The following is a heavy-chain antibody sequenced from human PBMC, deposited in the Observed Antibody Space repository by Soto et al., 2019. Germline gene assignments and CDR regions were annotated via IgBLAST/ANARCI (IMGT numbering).Heavy chain of an antibody. CDR3: ARVNYGDYEIFDY. D-gene: IGHD4-17*01. V-gene: IGHV1-3*01. J-gene: IGHJ4*02. CDR1: GYTFTIYA. CDR2: INAGNGNT. Sequence: ASVKVSCKAAGYTFTIYAMHWVRQAPGQRLEWMGWINAGNGNTKYSQKFQGRVTITRDTSASTAYMELSSLRSEDTAVYYCARVNYGDYEIFDYWGQGTLVTVSS.